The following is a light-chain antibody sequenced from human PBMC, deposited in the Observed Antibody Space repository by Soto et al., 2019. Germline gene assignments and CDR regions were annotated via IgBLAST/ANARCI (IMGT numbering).Light chain of an antibody. CDR3: AVWDDSLNGVL. V-gene: IGLV1-44*01. Sequence: QSVLTQPPSASGTPGQRVTISCSGSSSNIVSNSVSWYQQLPGTAPKLLIYGNNQWPSGVPDRFSGSKSGTSASLAISGLQSEDEADYYCAVWDDSLNGVLFGGGTKLTVL. CDR2: GNN. J-gene: IGLJ2*01. CDR1: SSNIVSNS.